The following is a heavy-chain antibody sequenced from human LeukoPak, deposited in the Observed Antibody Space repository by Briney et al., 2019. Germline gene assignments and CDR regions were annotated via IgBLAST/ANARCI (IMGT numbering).Heavy chain of an antibody. CDR2: ISSSGGYI. CDR3: ARDPTSYSSSL. D-gene: IGHD6-13*01. CDR1: GFTFSSYS. V-gene: IGHV3-21*04. Sequence: GGSLRLSCVASGFTFSSYSMNWVRQAPGKGLEWVSSISSSGGYIYYADSVKGRFTISRDNSKNTLYLQMNSLRAEDTAVYYCARDPTSYSSSLWGQGTLVTVSS. J-gene: IGHJ4*02.